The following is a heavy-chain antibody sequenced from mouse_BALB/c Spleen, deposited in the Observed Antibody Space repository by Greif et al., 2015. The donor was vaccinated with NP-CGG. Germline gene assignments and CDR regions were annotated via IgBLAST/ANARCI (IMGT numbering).Heavy chain of an antibody. J-gene: IGHJ2*01. CDR1: GYTFTDYE. D-gene: IGHD3-1*01. CDR3: TRWGSAPFDY. Sequence: QVQLKESGAELVRPGASVTLSCKASGYTFTDYEMHWVKQTPVHGLEWIGAIDPETGGTAYNQKFKGKATLTADKSSSTAYMELRSLSSEDTAVYYCTRWGSAPFDYWGQGTTLTVSS. V-gene: IGHV1-15*01. CDR2: IDPETGGT.